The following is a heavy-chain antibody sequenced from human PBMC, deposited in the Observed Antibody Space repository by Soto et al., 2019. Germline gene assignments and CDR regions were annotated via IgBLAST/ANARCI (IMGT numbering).Heavy chain of an antibody. D-gene: IGHD3-10*01. CDR2: ISGSGGST. Sequence: EVQLLESGGGSAQPGGSLRLSCVASGFTFSTYAMGWVRQAPGKGLEWVSGISGSGGSTYYADSVKGRFTIPRENSKDTLDLTMYSLRGEDTAVYFCVKGGGKDYYGSERYEKTGYFDLWGRGTLVTVSS. J-gene: IGHJ2*01. CDR3: VKGGGKDYYGSERYEKTGYFDL. V-gene: IGHV3-23*01. CDR1: GFTFSTYA.